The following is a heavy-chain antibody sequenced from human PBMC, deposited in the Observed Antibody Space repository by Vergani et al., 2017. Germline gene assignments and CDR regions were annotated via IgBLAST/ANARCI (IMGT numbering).Heavy chain of an antibody. V-gene: IGHV4-38-2*02. Sequence: QVRLEESGPGLVKPSETLSLTCSVSGYSIGSGFYWAWIRQSPGEGLQWLTSIHNRGKTYHNPSLKSRVSVSLDTSKNRFSLNLTSVTATDTAVFYCARGPTGTPRAYFQYWGQGILVTVSA. CDR3: ARGPTGTPRAYFQY. CDR2: IHNRGKT. J-gene: IGHJ4*02. CDR1: GYSIGSGFY. D-gene: IGHD1-1*01.